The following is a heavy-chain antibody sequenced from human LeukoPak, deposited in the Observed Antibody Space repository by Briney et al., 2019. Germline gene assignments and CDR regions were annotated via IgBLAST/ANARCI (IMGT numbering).Heavy chain of an antibody. D-gene: IGHD4-17*01. CDR3: ARGRWTATETTYYLDY. CDR2: INAGNGKT. J-gene: IGHJ4*02. V-gene: IGHV1-3*01. CDR1: GYSFSDYA. Sequence: ASVKVSCKASGYSFSDYAIQWARQAPGQRLEWMGWINAGNGKTKYSQNFQGRGTITRDRSASTAYMELSSLRSEDTSIYYCARGRWTATETTYYLDYWGQGTLVTVSS.